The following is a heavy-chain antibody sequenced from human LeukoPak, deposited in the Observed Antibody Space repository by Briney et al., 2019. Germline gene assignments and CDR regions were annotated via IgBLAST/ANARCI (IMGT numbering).Heavy chain of an antibody. CDR2: IIPILGIA. Sequence: SVKVSCKASGGTFSSYAISWVRQAPGQGLEWMGRIIPILGIANYAQKLQGRVTMTTDTSTSTAYMELRSLRSDDTAVYYCARDGGGGAFDYWGQGTLVTVSS. V-gene: IGHV1-69*04. CDR3: ARDGGGGAFDY. D-gene: IGHD2-21*01. CDR1: GGTFSSYA. J-gene: IGHJ4*02.